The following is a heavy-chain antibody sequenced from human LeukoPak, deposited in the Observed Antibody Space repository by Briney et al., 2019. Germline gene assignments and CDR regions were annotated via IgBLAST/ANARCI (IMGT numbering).Heavy chain of an antibody. CDR1: GFTFSSYA. Sequence: QPGGSLRLSCAASGFTFSSYAMSWVRQAPGKGLEWVSTVSPSGDSTYYADSVKGRFTISRDNSKNTLYLQMYGLRAEDTAVYYCAKDPLGYCSGSSCFHYFDYWGQGTLVTVSS. CDR3: AKDPLGYCSGSSCFHYFDY. CDR2: VSPSGDST. J-gene: IGHJ4*02. D-gene: IGHD2-15*01. V-gene: IGHV3-23*01.